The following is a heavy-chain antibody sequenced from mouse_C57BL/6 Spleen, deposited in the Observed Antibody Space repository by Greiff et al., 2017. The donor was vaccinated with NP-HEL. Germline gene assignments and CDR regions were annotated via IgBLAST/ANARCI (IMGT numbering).Heavy chain of an antibody. Sequence: QVQLQQSGAERGRPGASVKLSCKASGYTFTSYGISWVKQRTGQGLEWIGEIYPRSGNTYYNEKFKGKATLTADKSSSTAYMELRRLTSEDSAVYFCTRNGSYYEYAGFAYWGQGTLVTVSA. CDR2: IYPRSGNT. J-gene: IGHJ3*01. V-gene: IGHV1-81*01. CDR3: TRNGSYYEYAGFAY. D-gene: IGHD2-4*01. CDR1: GYTFTSYG.